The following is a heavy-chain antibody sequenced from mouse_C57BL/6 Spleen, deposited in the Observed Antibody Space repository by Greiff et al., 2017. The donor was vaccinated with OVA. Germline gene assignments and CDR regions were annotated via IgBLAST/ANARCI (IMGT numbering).Heavy chain of an antibody. D-gene: IGHD4-1*01. V-gene: IGHV1-81*01. CDR2: IYPRSGNT. CDR3: ARETGTVPFDY. CDR1: GFTFTSYG. J-gene: IGHJ2*01. Sequence: QVQLKESGAELARPGASVKLSCKASGFTFTSYGISWVKQRTGQGLEWIGEIYPRSGNTYYNEKFKGKATLTADKSSSTAYMELHSLTSEDSAVYFCARETGTVPFDYWGQGTTLTVSS.